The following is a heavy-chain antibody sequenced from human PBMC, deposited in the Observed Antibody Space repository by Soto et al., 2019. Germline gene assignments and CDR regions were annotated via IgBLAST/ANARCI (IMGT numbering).Heavy chain of an antibody. CDR1: GGSFSGYY. CDR3: AREYCDGDCSSWGQYYFDY. D-gene: IGHD2-21*02. Sequence: SETLSLTCAVYGGSFSGYYWSWIRQPPGKGLEWIGEINHSGSTNYNPSLKSRVTVSVDTSKNQFSLKLSSVTAADTAVYYCAREYCDGDCSSWGQYYFDYWGQGTLVTVSS. V-gene: IGHV4-34*01. CDR2: INHSGST. J-gene: IGHJ4*02.